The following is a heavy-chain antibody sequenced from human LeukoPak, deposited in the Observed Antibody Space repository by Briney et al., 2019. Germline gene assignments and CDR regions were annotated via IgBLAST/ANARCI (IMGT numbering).Heavy chain of an antibody. D-gene: IGHD2-21*02. CDR3: ARRIVVVTARWGAFDI. V-gene: IGHV4-30-2*01. CDR1: GGSISSGGYS. CDR2: IYHSGST. J-gene: IGHJ3*02. Sequence: SQTLSLTCAVSGGSISSGGYSWSWIRQPPGKGLEWIGYIYHSGSTYYNPSLKSRVAISVDRSKNQFSLKLSSVTAADTAVYYCARRIVVVTARWGAFDIWGQGTMVTVSS.